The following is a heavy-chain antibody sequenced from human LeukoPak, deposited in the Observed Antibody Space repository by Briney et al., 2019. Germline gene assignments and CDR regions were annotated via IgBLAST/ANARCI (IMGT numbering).Heavy chain of an antibody. J-gene: IGHJ6*03. CDR2: IYSRGST. CDR3: ARAASGDAVDYYGSGRRYYSYYMDV. V-gene: IGHV4-61*02. Sequence: SETLSLTCNVSGASISSGRYYWSWIRQPAGKGLEWIGRIYSRGSTNYNPSLKSRVTMSVDTSKNQFSLNLRSVTAADTAVYYCARAASGDAVDYYGSGRRYYSYYMDVWGKGTTVTISS. D-gene: IGHD3-10*01. CDR1: GASISSGRYY.